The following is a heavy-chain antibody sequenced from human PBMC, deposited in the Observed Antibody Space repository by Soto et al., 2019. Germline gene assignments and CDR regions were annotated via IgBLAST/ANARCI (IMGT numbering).Heavy chain of an antibody. J-gene: IGHJ3*02. CDR1: GFTFSSYV. CDR3: TASSDWHNAFDI. CDR2: ISGSGGST. D-gene: IGHD6-19*01. Sequence: EVQLLESGGGLVQPGGSLRLSCAASGFTFSSYVMSWVRQAPGKGLEWVSVISGSGGSTYYADSVKGRFTISRDSSKNTLYLQVNSLRAEDTAVYYCTASSDWHNAFDIWGQGTMVTVSS. V-gene: IGHV3-23*01.